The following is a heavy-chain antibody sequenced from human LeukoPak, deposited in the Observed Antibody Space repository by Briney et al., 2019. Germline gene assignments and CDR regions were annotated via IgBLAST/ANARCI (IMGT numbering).Heavy chain of an antibody. V-gene: IGHV4-59*01. CDR3: ARGEHYYDSSGYYSWSFSHFDY. CDR1: GGSISSYY. Sequence: TSETLSLTCTVSGGSISSYYWSWIRQPPGKGLEWIGYIYYSGSTNYNPSLKSRVTMSVDTSKNQFSLKLSSVTAAGTAVYYCARGEHYYDSSGYYSWSFSHFDYWGQGTLVTVSS. D-gene: IGHD3-22*01. J-gene: IGHJ4*02. CDR2: IYYSGST.